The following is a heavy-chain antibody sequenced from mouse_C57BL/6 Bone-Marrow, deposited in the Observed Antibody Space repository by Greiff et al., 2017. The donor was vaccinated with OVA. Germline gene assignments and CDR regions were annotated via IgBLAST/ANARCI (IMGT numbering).Heavy chain of an antibody. J-gene: IGHJ2*01. Sequence: VQLQQSGAELVRPGASVKLSCTASGFNIQDYYMHWVKQRPEQGLEWIGRIDPEDGDTEYAPKFQGKATMTADTSSNTAYLQLSSLTSEDTAVYYCTKLSYYGSSYTFYYFDYWGQGTTLTVSS. CDR2: IDPEDGDT. CDR3: TKLSYYGSSYTFYYFDY. D-gene: IGHD1-1*01. V-gene: IGHV14-1*01. CDR1: GFNIQDYY.